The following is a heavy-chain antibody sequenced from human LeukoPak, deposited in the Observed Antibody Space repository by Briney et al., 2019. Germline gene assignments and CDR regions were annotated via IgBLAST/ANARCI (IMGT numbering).Heavy chain of an antibody. Sequence: GGSLRLSCAASGFTFSSYAMHWVRQAPGKGLEWVAVISYDGSNKYYADSVKGRFTISRDNSKNTLYLQMNSLRAEDTAVYYCAKDREYYDILTGHDYWGQGTLVTVSS. CDR3: AKDREYYDILTGHDY. D-gene: IGHD3-9*01. CDR1: GFTFSSYA. CDR2: ISYDGSNK. V-gene: IGHV3-30*04. J-gene: IGHJ4*02.